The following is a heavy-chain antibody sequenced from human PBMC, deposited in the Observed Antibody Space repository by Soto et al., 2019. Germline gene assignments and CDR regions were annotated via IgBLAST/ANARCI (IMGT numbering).Heavy chain of an antibody. Sequence: QVQLVQSGAEVKKPGASVKVSCKASGYTFTSYAMHWVRQAPGQRLEWMGWINAGNGNTKYSQKFQGRVTITRDTSASTAYMERSSLRSEDTAVYYCARQLLAGYYYYGMDVWGQGTTVTVSS. J-gene: IGHJ6*02. CDR2: INAGNGNT. CDR1: GYTFTSYA. CDR3: ARQLLAGYYYYGMDV. V-gene: IGHV1-3*01. D-gene: IGHD6-6*01.